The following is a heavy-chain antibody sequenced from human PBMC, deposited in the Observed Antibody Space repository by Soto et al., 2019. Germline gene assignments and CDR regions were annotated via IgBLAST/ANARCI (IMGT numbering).Heavy chain of an antibody. Sequence: GGSLRLSCAASGFTVSSNYMTWVRQAPGKGLEWVSVIYGNGITYYADSVKGRFTISRDNSKNTLYLQMNSLRAEDTAVYYCARKNIREQVARDYYGMDVWGQGTTVTVSS. CDR1: GFTVSSNY. V-gene: IGHV3-53*01. J-gene: IGHJ6*02. D-gene: IGHD6-6*01. CDR3: ARKNIREQVARDYYGMDV. CDR2: IYGNGIT.